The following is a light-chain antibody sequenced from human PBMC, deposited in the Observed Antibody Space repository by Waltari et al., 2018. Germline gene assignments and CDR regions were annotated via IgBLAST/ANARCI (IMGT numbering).Light chain of an antibody. Sequence: EIVMTQSPAMLSVSPGERATLPCRASQSVSSDLAWYKHKPGQAPRLLIYGASTRATGIPARFSGSGSGTEFTLTISSLQSEEFAVYYCQQYNNWPRTFGQGTKVEIK. J-gene: IGKJ1*01. CDR3: QQYNNWPRT. V-gene: IGKV3-15*01. CDR2: GAS. CDR1: QSVSSD.